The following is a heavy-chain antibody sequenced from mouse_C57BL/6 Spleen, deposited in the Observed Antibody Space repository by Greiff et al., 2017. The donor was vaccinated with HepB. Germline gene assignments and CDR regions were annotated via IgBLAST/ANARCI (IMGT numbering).Heavy chain of an antibody. Sequence: VKLQQSGGELVKPGASVKLSCTASGYTFTSYWMHWVKQRPGRGLEWIGWIDHNSCGTYYNEKFKSNATLTGDKPNNTAYMHLSSLRSEDSAVYYCERERTWKVVFDFWGKGTTLTVAS. D-gene: IGHD1-1*02. CDR2: IDHNSCGT. J-gene: IGHJ2*01. CDR1: GYTFTSYW. CDR3: ERERTWKVVFDF. V-gene: IGHV1-72*01.